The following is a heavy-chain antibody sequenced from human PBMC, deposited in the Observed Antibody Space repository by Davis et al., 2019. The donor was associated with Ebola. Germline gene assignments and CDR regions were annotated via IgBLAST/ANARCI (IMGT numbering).Heavy chain of an antibody. Sequence: GGSLRLSCAASGFTFSSYGMHWVRQAPGKGLEWVAVIWYDGSNKYYADSVKGRFTISRDNSKNTLYLQMNSLRAEDTAVYYCASGIAAPWYYYGMDVWGQGTTVTVSS. J-gene: IGHJ6*02. CDR2: IWYDGSNK. D-gene: IGHD6-13*01. V-gene: IGHV3-33*01. CDR1: GFTFSSYG. CDR3: ASGIAAPWYYYGMDV.